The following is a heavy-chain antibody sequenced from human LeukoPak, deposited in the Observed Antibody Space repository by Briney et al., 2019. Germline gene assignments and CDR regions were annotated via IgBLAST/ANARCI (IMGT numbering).Heavy chain of an antibody. Sequence: GESLKISCHSSGYSFTNYWIGWVRQMPGKGLEWMGIIYPGDSDTRYSPSFQGQVTISADKSISTAYLQWSSLKASDTAMYYCARAGGHSVTYYDSSGYEYWGQGTLVTVSS. CDR2: IYPGDSDT. D-gene: IGHD3-22*01. J-gene: IGHJ4*02. CDR3: ARAGGHSVTYYDSSGYEY. V-gene: IGHV5-51*01. CDR1: GYSFTNYW.